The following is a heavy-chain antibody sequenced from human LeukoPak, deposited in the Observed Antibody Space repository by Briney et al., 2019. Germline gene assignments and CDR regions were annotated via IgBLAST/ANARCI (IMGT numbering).Heavy chain of an antibody. V-gene: IGHV3-23*01. Sequence: GGSLRLSCAASGFTFSSYAMSWVRQAPGKGLEWVSAISGSGGSTYYADSVKGRFTISRDNSKNTLYLQMNSLRAEDTAVYYCAKPPSMGYWSSTSCYEGLSWFDPWGQGTLVTVSS. D-gene: IGHD2-2*01. CDR1: GFTFSSYA. J-gene: IGHJ5*02. CDR3: AKPPSMGYWSSTSCYEGLSWFDP. CDR2: ISGSGGST.